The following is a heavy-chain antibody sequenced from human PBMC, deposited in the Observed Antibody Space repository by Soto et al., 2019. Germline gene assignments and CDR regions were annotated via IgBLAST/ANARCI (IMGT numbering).Heavy chain of an antibody. CDR1: GGTFSSYA. J-gene: IGHJ6*02. CDR3: ASANGGGPWPPVDPTLYLYGMDI. D-gene: IGHD2-8*01. V-gene: IGHV1-69*06. CDR2: IIPIFGTA. Sequence: SVKVSCKASGGTFSSYAISWVRQAPGQGLEWMGGIIPIFGTANYAQKFQGRVTITADKSTSTAYMELSSLRSEDTAVYYWASANGGGPWPPVDPTLYLYGMDIWGQGTTVAVSS.